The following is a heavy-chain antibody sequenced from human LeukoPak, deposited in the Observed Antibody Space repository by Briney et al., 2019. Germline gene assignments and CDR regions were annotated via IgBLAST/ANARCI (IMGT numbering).Heavy chain of an antibody. CDR2: IIPILGIA. Sequence: SVKVSCKASGGTFSSYAISWVRQAPGHGLEWMGRIIPILGIANYAQKFQGRVTITADKSTSTAYMELSSLRSEDTAVYYCARDHPSITMVRGVIITPFDYWGQGTLVTVSS. J-gene: IGHJ4*02. V-gene: IGHV1-69*04. CDR1: GGTFSSYA. CDR3: ARDHPSITMVRGVIITPFDY. D-gene: IGHD3-10*01.